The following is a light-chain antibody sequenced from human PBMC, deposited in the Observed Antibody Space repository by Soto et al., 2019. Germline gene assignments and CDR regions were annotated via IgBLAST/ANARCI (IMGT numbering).Light chain of an antibody. Sequence: QSALTQPPSASGSPGQSVTISCTGTSGDVGGYDYVSWYQHHPGKAPKVMIYEVTKRPSGVPDRFSGSKSGNTAALTVSGLQAEDEADYYCSSYAGSNKLLFGGGTQLTVL. CDR1: SGDVGGYDY. CDR2: EVT. J-gene: IGLJ2*01. V-gene: IGLV2-8*01. CDR3: SSYAGSNKLL.